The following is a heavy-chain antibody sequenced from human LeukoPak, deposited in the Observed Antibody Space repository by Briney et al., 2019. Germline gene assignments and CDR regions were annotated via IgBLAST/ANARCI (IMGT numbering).Heavy chain of an antibody. Sequence: GGSLRLSCAASGFTFSSYGMHWVRQAPGKGLEWVAFIRYDGSNKYYADSVKGRFTISRDNSKNTLYLQMNSLRAEDTAVYYCAKVLDRPYYYYYMDVWGKGTTVTISS. J-gene: IGHJ6*03. CDR3: AKVLDRPYYYYYMDV. V-gene: IGHV3-30*02. CDR2: IRYDGSNK. CDR1: GFTFSSYG.